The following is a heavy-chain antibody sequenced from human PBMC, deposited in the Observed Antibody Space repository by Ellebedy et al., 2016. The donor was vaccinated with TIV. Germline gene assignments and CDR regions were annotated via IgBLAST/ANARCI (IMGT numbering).Heavy chain of an antibody. CDR2: ITSSSSYR. V-gene: IGHV3-21*01. Sequence: GESLKISCAASGFTFSSYSMNWVRQAPGKGLEWVSSITSSSSYRFYADSVKGRFTIPRDNAKNSLYLQMNSLRAEDTAVYYCARDLGELLPALNFDYWGQGSLVTVSS. J-gene: IGHJ4*02. CDR3: ARDLGELLPALNFDY. CDR1: GFTFSSYS. D-gene: IGHD1-26*01.